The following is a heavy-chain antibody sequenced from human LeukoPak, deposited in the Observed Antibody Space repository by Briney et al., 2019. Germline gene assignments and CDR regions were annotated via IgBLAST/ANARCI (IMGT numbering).Heavy chain of an antibody. CDR3: AKDLLLWFGELSVQPFDY. D-gene: IGHD3-10*01. CDR2: MSGSGGST. J-gene: IGHJ4*02. Sequence: GGSLRLSCAASGFTFTTYAMSWVRQAPGKGLEWVSAMSGSGGSTYYADSVKGRLTISRDNSKNTPYLQMNSLRAEDTAVYYCAKDLLLWFGELSVQPFDYWGQGTLVTVSS. V-gene: IGHV3-23*01. CDR1: GFTFTTYA.